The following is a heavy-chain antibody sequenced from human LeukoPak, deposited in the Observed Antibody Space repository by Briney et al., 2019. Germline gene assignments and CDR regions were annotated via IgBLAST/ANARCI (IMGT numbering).Heavy chain of an antibody. CDR1: GYTFTSYG. J-gene: IGHJ4*02. CDR3: ARSWYSSGWYTFDY. D-gene: IGHD6-19*01. Sequence: ASVKVSCKASGYTFTSYGISWVRQAPGQGLEWMGWINPNSGGTNYAQKFQGRVTMTRDTSISTAYMELSRLRSDDTAVYYCARSWYSSGWYTFDYWDQGTLVTVSS. CDR2: INPNSGGT. V-gene: IGHV1-2*02.